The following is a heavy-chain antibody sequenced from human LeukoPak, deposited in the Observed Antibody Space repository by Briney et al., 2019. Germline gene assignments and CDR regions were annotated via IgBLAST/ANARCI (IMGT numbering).Heavy chain of an antibody. D-gene: IGHD6-19*01. CDR1: GGSISSSSYY. Sequence: KSSETLSLTCTVSGGSISSSSYYWGWIRQPPGKGLEWIGSIYYSGSTYYNPSLKSRVTISVDTSKNQFSLKLSSVTAADTAVYYCARGSGWYVDGMDVWGQGTLVTVSS. CDR3: ARGSGWYVDGMDV. CDR2: IYYSGST. V-gene: IGHV4-39*01. J-gene: IGHJ6*02.